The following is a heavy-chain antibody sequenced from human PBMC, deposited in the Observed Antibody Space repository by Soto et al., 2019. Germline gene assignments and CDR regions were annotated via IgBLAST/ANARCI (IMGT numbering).Heavy chain of an antibody. Sequence: QVQLVQSGAAVKKPGSSVKVSCKASGGTFSSYAISWVRQAPGQGLEWMGGIIPIFGTANYAQKFQGRVTITADESTSTAYMELSSLRSEDTAVYYCARGRGATVTLVGPFDYWGQGTLVTVSS. V-gene: IGHV1-69*12. CDR3: ARGRGATVTLVGPFDY. CDR2: IIPIFGTA. CDR1: GGTFSSYA. J-gene: IGHJ4*02. D-gene: IGHD4-17*01.